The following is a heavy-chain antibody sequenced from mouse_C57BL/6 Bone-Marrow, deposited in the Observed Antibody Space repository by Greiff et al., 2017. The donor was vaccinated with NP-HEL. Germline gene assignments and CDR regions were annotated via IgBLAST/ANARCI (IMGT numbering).Heavy chain of an antibody. J-gene: IGHJ3*01. CDR2: IYPRSGNT. CDR1: GYTFTSYW. Sequence: QVQLQQPGAELVKPGASVKMSCKASGYTFTSYWITWVKQRPGQGLEWIGDIYPRSGNTYYNEKFKGKATLTADKSSSTAYMELRSLTSEDSAVYFCAREDDYPFAYWGQGTLVTVSA. CDR3: AREDDYPFAY. D-gene: IGHD2-4*01. V-gene: IGHV1-55*01.